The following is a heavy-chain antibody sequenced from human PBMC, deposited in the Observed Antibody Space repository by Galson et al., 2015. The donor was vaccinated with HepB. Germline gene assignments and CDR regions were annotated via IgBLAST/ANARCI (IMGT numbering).Heavy chain of an antibody. V-gene: IGHV3-23*01. J-gene: IGHJ5*01. CDR1: GFAFDTHA. CDR3: PKGYCLFDS. D-gene: IGHD2-21*01. CDR2: ISGNGDST. Sequence: SLRLSCAASGFAFDTHAMSWVRQAPGRGLAWIPGISGNGDSTFYADSVKGRFTFSRDNSNNMLYLQMNSLRAEGPGLYFCPKGYCLFDSWGQGILVTVSS.